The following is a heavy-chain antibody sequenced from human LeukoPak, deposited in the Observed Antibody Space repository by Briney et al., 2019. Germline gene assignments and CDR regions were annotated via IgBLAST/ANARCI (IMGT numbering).Heavy chain of an antibody. D-gene: IGHD3-22*01. J-gene: IGHJ4*02. V-gene: IGHV5-51*01. Sequence: GESLKISCKGSGYSFTSYWIGWVRQMPGKGLEWMGIIYPGDSDTRYSPSFQGQVAISADKSISTAYLQWSSLKASDTAMYYCARWFYYDSSGYSETYYFDYWGQGTLVTVSS. CDR2: IYPGDSDT. CDR1: GYSFTSYW. CDR3: ARWFYYDSSGYSETYYFDY.